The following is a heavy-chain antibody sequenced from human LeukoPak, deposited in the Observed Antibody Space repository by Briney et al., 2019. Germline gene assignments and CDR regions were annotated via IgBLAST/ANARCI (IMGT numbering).Heavy chain of an antibody. J-gene: IGHJ6*02. CDR2: IYYSGST. CDR1: GGSISSSSYY. V-gene: IGHV4-39*01. D-gene: IGHD3-10*01. Sequence: SETLSLTCTVSGGSISSSSYYWGWIRQPPGKGLEWIGSIYYSGSTYYNPSLKSRVTISVDTSKNQFSLKLSSVTAADTAVYYCAASPFGERFSGYYYYGMDVWGQGTTVTVSS. CDR3: AASPFGERFSGYYYYGMDV.